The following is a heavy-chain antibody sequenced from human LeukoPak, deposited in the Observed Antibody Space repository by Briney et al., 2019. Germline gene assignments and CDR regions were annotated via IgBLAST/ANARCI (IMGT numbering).Heavy chain of an antibody. D-gene: IGHD4-17*01. CDR2: INPNSGGT. CDR1: GYTFTGYY. V-gene: IGHV1-2*02. CDR3: ARDHGDYGGWFDP. Sequence: GASVKVSCKASGYTFTGYYMHWVRQAPGQGLEWMGWINPNSGGTNYAQKFQGRVTMTRDTSISTAYMELSRLRSDDTAVYYCARDHGDYGGWFDPWGQGTLVTVSS. J-gene: IGHJ5*02.